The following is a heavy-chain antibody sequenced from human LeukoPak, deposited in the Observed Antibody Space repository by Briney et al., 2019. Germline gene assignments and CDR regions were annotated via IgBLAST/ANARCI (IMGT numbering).Heavy chain of an antibody. V-gene: IGHV3-74*01. D-gene: IGHD3-22*01. CDR2: INTDGSST. Sequence: GGSLRLSCAASAFTFSNYWMHWVRQPPGKGLVWVSRINTDGSSTIYADSVKGRFTISRDRSKDTLYLQMNSLRAEDTALYYCAKDSYYDRSGYYSTWGQGTLVTVSS. CDR3: AKDSYYDRSGYYST. CDR1: AFTFSNYW. J-gene: IGHJ4*02.